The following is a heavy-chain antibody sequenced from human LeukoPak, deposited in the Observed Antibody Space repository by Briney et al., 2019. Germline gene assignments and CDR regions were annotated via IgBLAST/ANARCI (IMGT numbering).Heavy chain of an antibody. J-gene: IGHJ4*02. CDR2: IKSKTDGGTT. Sequence: GGSLRLSCAASGFTFSNAWTSWVRQAPGKGLEWVGRIKSKTDGGTTDYAAPVKGRFTISGDDSKNTLYLQMNSLKTEDTAVYYCTTAGTYYYDSSGYYRIDYWGQGTLVTVSS. V-gene: IGHV3-15*01. D-gene: IGHD3-22*01. CDR3: TTAGTYYYDSSGYYRIDY. CDR1: GFTFSNAW.